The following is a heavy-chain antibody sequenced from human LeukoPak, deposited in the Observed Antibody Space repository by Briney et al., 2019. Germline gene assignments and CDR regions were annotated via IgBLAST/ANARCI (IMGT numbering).Heavy chain of an antibody. CDR3: ARCQYRYAVDF. CDR1: GGTFSSYA. V-gene: IGHV1-69*06. D-gene: IGHD5-18*01. J-gene: IGHJ4*03. Sequence: SVKVSCKASGGTFSSYAISWVRQAPGQGLEWVGGINPNFGTANYAQKFQDRVTITADNSTSTAYLELSSLRSEETAVYYCARCQYRYAVDFWGQGTPVTVSS. CDR2: INPNFGTA.